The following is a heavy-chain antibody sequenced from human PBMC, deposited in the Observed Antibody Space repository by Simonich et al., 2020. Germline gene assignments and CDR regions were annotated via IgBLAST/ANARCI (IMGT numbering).Heavy chain of an antibody. V-gene: IGHV3-48*03. CDR2: ISSSGSTM. J-gene: IGHJ4*02. CDR3: ARHYYGDYYFDY. Sequence: EVQLVESGGGLVQPGGSLRLSCAASGFTFSSYEMNWVRQAPGKGLEWVSYISSSGSTMYYADSGKGRFTIARDNAKNSLYLQMNSLRAEDTAVYYCARHYYGDYYFDYWGQGTLVTVSS. CDR1: GFTFSSYE. D-gene: IGHD4-17*01.